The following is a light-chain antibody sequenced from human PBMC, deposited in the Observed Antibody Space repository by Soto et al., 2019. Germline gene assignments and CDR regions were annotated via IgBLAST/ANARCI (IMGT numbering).Light chain of an antibody. Sequence: QSVLTQPPSVSGAPGQRVTISCTGSSSNIGAGYDVHWYQQFPGTAPKLLIYGNSNRPSGVPDRFSGSKSGTSASLAITGLQADDEADYYCQSYDSSLSGYVFGTGTKLTVL. V-gene: IGLV1-40*01. CDR1: SSNIGAGYD. CDR2: GNS. J-gene: IGLJ1*01. CDR3: QSYDSSLSGYV.